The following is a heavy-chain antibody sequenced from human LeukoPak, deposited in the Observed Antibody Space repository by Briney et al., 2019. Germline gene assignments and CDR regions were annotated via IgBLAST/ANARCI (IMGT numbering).Heavy chain of an antibody. V-gene: IGHV3-30*04. J-gene: IGHJ4*02. CDR1: GFTFSSYA. Sequence: PGRSLRLSCAASGFTFSSYAMHWVRQAPGKGLEWVAVISYGGSNKYYADSVKGRFTISRDNSKNTLYLQMNSLRAEDTAVYYCASLLTVTTGYWGQGTLVTVSS. CDR3: ASLLTVTTGY. CDR2: ISYGGSNK. D-gene: IGHD4-17*01.